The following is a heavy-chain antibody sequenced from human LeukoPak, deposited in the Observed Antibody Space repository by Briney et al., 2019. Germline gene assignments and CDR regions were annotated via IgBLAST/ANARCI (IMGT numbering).Heavy chain of an antibody. Sequence: PSETLSLTCAVSGGSISSSNWWSWVRQPPGKGLEWIGEIYHSGSTNYNPSLKSRVTISVDKSKNQFSLKLSSVTAADTAVYYCARVNYDILTGPHYYFDYWGQGTLVTVSS. V-gene: IGHV4-4*02. J-gene: IGHJ4*02. D-gene: IGHD3-9*01. CDR3: ARVNYDILTGPHYYFDY. CDR1: GGSISSSNW. CDR2: IYHSGST.